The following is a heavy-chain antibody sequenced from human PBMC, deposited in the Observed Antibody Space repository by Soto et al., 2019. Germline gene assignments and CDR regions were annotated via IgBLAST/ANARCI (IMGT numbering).Heavy chain of an antibody. CDR2: IDPSDSYT. Sequence: GESLKISCKGSGYSFTSYWISWVRQMPGKGLEWMGRIDPSDSYTNYSPSFQGHVTISADKSISTAYLQWSSLKASDTVMYYCARDSQYCSSTGCSSPNWFDPWGQGTLVTVSS. CDR3: ARDSQYCSSTGCSSPNWFDP. V-gene: IGHV5-10-1*01. CDR1: GYSFTSYW. J-gene: IGHJ5*02. D-gene: IGHD2-2*01.